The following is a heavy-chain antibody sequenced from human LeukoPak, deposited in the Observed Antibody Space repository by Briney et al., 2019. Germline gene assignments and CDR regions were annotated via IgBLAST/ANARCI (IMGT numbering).Heavy chain of an antibody. CDR3: ARADRGYPYYYYYYMDV. D-gene: IGHD5-12*01. Sequence: ASVKVSCKASGYTFTGYYMHWVRQAPGQGLEWMGWINPNSGGTNYAQKFQGRVTMTRDTSISTAYMELSRLRSDDTAVYYCARADRGYPYYYYYYMDVWGKGTTVTISS. CDR2: INPNSGGT. CDR1: GYTFTGYY. V-gene: IGHV1-2*02. J-gene: IGHJ6*03.